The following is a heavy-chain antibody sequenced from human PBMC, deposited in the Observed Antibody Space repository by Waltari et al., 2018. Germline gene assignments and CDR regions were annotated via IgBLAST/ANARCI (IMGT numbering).Heavy chain of an antibody. CDR1: GFTFSRYS. CDR2: ISSSSSDI. Sequence: EVQLVESGGGLVKPGGSLRLSCAASGFTFSRYSMNWVRQAPGKGGEWVSCISSSSSDIYYADSVKGRFTISRDNAKNSVYLEMNSLRAEDTAVYYCARGVGGSAGWYYYGMDVWGQGTTVTVSS. J-gene: IGHJ6*02. D-gene: IGHD1-26*01. CDR3: ARGVGGSAGWYYYGMDV. V-gene: IGHV3-21*01.